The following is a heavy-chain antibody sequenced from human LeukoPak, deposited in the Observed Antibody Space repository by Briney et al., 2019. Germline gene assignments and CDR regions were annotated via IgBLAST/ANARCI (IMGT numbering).Heavy chain of an antibody. V-gene: IGHV3-30*04. CDR1: GFTFSSYA. J-gene: IGHJ3*02. CDR3: ARAALPVVGIKEAFDI. Sequence: PGGSLRLSCAASGFTFSSYAMHWVRQAPGKGLEWVAVISYDGSNKYYADSVKGRFTISRDNSKNTLYLQMNSLRAEDTAVCYCARAALPVVGIKEAFDIWGQGTMVTVSS. CDR2: ISYDGSNK. D-gene: IGHD6-19*01.